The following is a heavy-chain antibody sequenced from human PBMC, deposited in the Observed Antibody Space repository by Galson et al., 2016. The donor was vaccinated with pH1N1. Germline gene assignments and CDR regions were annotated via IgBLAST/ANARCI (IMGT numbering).Heavy chain of an antibody. CDR1: GFTFSDYY. J-gene: IGHJ4*02. V-gene: IGHV3-11*01. D-gene: IGHD2-15*01. CDR3: AGYCSGGSCSGSYYYFDT. CDR2: ISSSGNTI. Sequence: SLRLSCAASGFTFSDYYMSWIRQAPGKGLEWLPYISSSGNTIYYADSVKGRFTISRDNARNSLYLQMNSLRAEDTALYYCAGYCSGGSCSGSYYYFDTWGQGTLVTVSS.